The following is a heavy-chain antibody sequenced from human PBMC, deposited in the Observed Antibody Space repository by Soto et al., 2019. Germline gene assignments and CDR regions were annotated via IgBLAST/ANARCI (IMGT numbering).Heavy chain of an antibody. J-gene: IGHJ5*02. V-gene: IGHV3-23*01. CDR3: AKGMEQQLERWRFDP. D-gene: IGHD6-13*01. Sequence: EVQLLESGGGLVQPGGSLRLSCTASGFTFSSYAKNWVRQAPGKGLEWVSSISGSGGSTYYTDSVKGRFTISRDNSKNTLYLQMNSLRAEDTAIYYCAKGMEQQLERWRFDPWGQGTLVTVSS. CDR2: ISGSGGST. CDR1: GFTFSSYA.